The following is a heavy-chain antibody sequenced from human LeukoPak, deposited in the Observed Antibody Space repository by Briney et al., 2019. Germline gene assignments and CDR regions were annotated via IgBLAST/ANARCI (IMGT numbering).Heavy chain of an antibody. CDR2: ISGSGGST. J-gene: IGHJ4*02. CDR1: GFTFSSYA. CDR3: TREIDTSSYNLFFDN. D-gene: IGHD2-2*01. Sequence: PGGSLRLSCAASGFTFSSYAMSWVRQAPGKGLEWVSAISGSGGSTYYADSVKGRFTISRDNSKNTLYLQMNSLRGEDTALYYCTREIDTSSYNLFFDNWGQGTLVTVSS. V-gene: IGHV3-23*01.